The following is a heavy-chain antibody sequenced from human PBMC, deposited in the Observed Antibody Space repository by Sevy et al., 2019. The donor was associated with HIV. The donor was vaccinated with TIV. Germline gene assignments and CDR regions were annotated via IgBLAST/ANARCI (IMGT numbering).Heavy chain of an antibody. D-gene: IGHD5-18*01. Sequence: ASVKVSCKASGGTFSSYAISWVRQAPGQGLEWMGGIIPIFGTANYAQKFQGRVTITAEESTSTAYMELSSLRSEDTAVYYCARDTAMVLFDYWGQGTLVTVSS. CDR1: GGTFSSYA. J-gene: IGHJ4*02. CDR3: ARDTAMVLFDY. CDR2: IIPIFGTA. V-gene: IGHV1-69*13.